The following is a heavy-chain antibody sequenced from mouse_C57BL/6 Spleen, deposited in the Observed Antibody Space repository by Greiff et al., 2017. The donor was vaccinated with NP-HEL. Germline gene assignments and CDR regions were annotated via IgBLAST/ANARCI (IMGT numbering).Heavy chain of an antibody. CDR2: IWGVGST. CDR3: ASEGYYGKGGFAY. J-gene: IGHJ3*01. Sequence: QVQLKQSGPGLVAPSQSLSITCTVSGFSLTSYGVDWVRQSPGQGLEWLGVIWGVGSTNYNSALKSRLSISKDNSKSQVFLKMNSLQTDDTAMYYCASEGYYGKGGFAYWGQGTLVTVSA. V-gene: IGHV2-6*01. D-gene: IGHD2-1*01. CDR1: GFSLTSYG.